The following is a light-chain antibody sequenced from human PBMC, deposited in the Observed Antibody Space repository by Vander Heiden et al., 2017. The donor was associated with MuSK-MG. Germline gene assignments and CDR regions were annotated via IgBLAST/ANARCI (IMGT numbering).Light chain of an antibody. Sequence: DIQMTQSPSSLSASVGDRVTITCRASQSISSYLNWYQQKPGKAPKLLIYAASSLQGGVPSRFSSSGSGTDFTLTISILQPDDFATYYCQQCYSTLSFGEGTRLEIK. J-gene: IGKJ5*01. V-gene: IGKV1-39*01. CDR1: QSISSY. CDR2: AAS. CDR3: QQCYSTLS.